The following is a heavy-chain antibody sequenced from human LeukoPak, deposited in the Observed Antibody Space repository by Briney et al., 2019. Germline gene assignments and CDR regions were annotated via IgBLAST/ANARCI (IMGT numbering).Heavy chain of an antibody. J-gene: IGHJ4*02. CDR1: GGSISSSSYY. Sequence: SETLSLTCTVSGGSISSSSYYWGWIRQPPGKGLEWIGSIYHSGSTYYNPSLKSRVTISVDTSKNQFSLKLSSVTAADTAVYYCARHISDDFWSGNDYWGQGTLVTVSS. CDR3: ARHISDDFWSGNDY. D-gene: IGHD3-3*01. CDR2: IYHSGST. V-gene: IGHV4-39*01.